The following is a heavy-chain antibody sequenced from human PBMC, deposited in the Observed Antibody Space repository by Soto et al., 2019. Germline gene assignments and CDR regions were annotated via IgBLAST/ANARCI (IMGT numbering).Heavy chain of an antibody. CDR1: GGTFSRHA. J-gene: IGHJ4*02. V-gene: IGHV1-69*01. CDR2: IIPIFGTA. D-gene: IGHD1-1*01. Sequence: QVQLVQSGAEVRKPGSSVKVSCKASGGTFSRHAISWVRQAPGQGLEWMGGIIPIFGTANHAQKFQGRVTTTANQSTSTGKEEVSNLRSANTAMYSGARACEYYSNDYNCAYWGEG. CDR3: ARACEYYSNDYNCAY.